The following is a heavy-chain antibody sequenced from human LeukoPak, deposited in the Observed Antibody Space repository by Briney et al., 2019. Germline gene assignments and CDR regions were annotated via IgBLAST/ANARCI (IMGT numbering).Heavy chain of an antibody. V-gene: IGHV1-18*01. J-gene: IGHJ4*02. Sequence: ASVKVSCKASGYTFTSYCISWVRQAPGQGLEWMGWISAYNGNTNYAQKLQGRVTMTTDTSTSTAYMELRSLRSDDTAVYYCARGTAMVRGVIPGDYWGQGTLVTVSS. CDR3: ARGTAMVRGVIPGDY. CDR1: GYTFTSYC. CDR2: ISAYNGNT. D-gene: IGHD3-10*01.